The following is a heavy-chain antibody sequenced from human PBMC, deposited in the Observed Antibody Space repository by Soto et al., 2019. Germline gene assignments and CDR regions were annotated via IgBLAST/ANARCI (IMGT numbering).Heavy chain of an antibody. J-gene: IGHJ4*02. CDR2: IWYDGSNK. CDR1: GFTFSNYG. Sequence: QVQLVESGGGVVQPGRSLRLSCAASGFTFSNYGMHWVRQAPGKGLEWVAVIWYDGSNKYYADSVKGRFTISRDNSKNALYLQMNSLRAEDTAVYYCARGRYCTNGVCYTEGEDWGQGTLVTVYS. D-gene: IGHD2-8*01. V-gene: IGHV3-33*01. CDR3: ARGRYCTNGVCYTEGED.